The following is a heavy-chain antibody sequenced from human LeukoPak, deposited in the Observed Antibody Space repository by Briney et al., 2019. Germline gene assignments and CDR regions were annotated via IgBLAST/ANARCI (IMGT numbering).Heavy chain of an antibody. J-gene: IGHJ4*02. CDR2: INPSGGRT. CDR1: GYTLTELS. CDR3: ARDYYGGHNLYNFDF. V-gene: IGHV1-46*01. D-gene: IGHD3-10*01. Sequence: ASVNVSCKVSGYTLTELSIHWVRQAPGQRLEWRGVINPSGGRTTYAKKFQGRVTMTRDTSTNTVYTELSSLRSDDTAVYYCARDYYGGHNLYNFDFWGQGTRVIVSS.